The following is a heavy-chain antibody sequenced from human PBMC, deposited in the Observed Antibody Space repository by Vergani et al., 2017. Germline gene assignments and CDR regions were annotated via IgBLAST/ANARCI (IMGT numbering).Heavy chain of an antibody. J-gene: IGHJ6*02. V-gene: IGHV4-4*03. CDR2: IYHSGNT. D-gene: IGHD1-20*01. Sequence: QVQLQESGPGLVKPPGTLSLTCAVSGGSISTNNWWSWVRQPPGKGLEWIGEIYHSGNTNYNPSLKSRVTISVDKSKNQFSLKLSSVTAADTAVYYCARFLTGTTIYYYYGMDVWGQGTTVTVSS. CDR1: GGSISTNNW. CDR3: ARFLTGTTIYYYYGMDV.